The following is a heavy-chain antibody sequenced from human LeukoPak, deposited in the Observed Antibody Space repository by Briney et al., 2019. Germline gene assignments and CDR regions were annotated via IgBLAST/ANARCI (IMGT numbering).Heavy chain of an antibody. CDR2: ISSSSSYI. Sequence: GGSLRLSCAASGFTFSSYSMNWVRQAPGKGLEWVSSISSSSSYIYYADSVKGRFTISRDNAKNSLYLQMNRLRAEDTAVYYCARDWGYDILTGYFDYWGQGTLVTVSS. CDR3: ARDWGYDILTGYFDY. V-gene: IGHV3-21*01. J-gene: IGHJ4*02. CDR1: GFTFSSYS. D-gene: IGHD3-9*01.